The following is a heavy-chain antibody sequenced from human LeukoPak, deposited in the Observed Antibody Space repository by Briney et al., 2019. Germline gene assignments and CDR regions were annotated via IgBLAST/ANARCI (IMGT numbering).Heavy chain of an antibody. D-gene: IGHD3-22*01. Sequence: PGGSLRLSCAASGFTFSSYAMSWVRQAPGKGLEWVSAISGSGNSTYYADSVKGRFTISRDNSKNTLYLQMNSLRAEDTAVYYCARLSSSGYYFEYWGQGTLVTVSS. CDR3: ARLSSSGYYFEY. CDR2: ISGSGNST. J-gene: IGHJ4*02. V-gene: IGHV3-23*01. CDR1: GFTFSSYA.